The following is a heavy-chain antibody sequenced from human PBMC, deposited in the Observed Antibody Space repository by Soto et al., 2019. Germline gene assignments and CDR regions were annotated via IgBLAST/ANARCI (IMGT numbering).Heavy chain of an antibody. V-gene: IGHV3-33*01. D-gene: IGHD1-1*01. J-gene: IGHJ4*02. CDR1: GFPFSSYG. CDR2: IWSDGNNR. Sequence: GGSLRLSCAASGFPFSSYGMHWVRQAPGKGLEWVAVIWSDGNNRYYADPVKGRFTISRDNSKNTVYLQMNSLRAEDTAVYYCVRGDNWNDEASDYWGQGTLVTVSS. CDR3: VRGDNWNDEASDY.